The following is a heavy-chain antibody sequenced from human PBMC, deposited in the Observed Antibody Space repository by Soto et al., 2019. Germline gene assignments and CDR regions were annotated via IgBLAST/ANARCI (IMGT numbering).Heavy chain of an antibody. J-gene: IGHJ5*02. CDR2: INPSGDSR. D-gene: IGHD2-15*01. Sequence: GAPVEGSCKACGFRFDGYFMRWVRQATGQGLEWMGIINPSGDSRNYAQKFQGRVTITRDTSTSTVYMDLSSLRYEDTAVYYCARDNSQNYGTPAASSWLPPWGQGTPVTVS. CDR1: GFRFDGYF. V-gene: IGHV1-46*02. CDR3: ARDNSQNYGTPAASSWLPP.